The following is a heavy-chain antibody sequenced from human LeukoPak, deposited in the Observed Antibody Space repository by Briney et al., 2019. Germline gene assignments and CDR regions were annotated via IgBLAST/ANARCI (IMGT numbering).Heavy chain of an antibody. CDR2: LRCNGGST. CDR3: ARVMEDLWSGYFSFLLDY. Sequence: GGSLRLSCAVSGFTFRSYAVHWVRQAPGKGLEYVSALRCNGGSTHCANSVEGRFTIPRDNSKNTLYLAVGSVRAEDMAVYYCARVMEDLWSGYFSFLLDYWGQGTLVTISS. D-gene: IGHD3-3*01. V-gene: IGHV3-64*01. CDR1: GFTFRSYA. J-gene: IGHJ4*02.